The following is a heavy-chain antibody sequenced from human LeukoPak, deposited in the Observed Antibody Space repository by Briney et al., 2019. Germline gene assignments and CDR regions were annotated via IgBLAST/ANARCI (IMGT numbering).Heavy chain of an antibody. Sequence: GESLKISCKGSGYSFPTYWIAWVRQMPGKGLEWMGIIYPDESNIRYSPSFQGQVTISADKSISTANLQWSSLKASDTAMYYCAGPPSRGYSSSFEYWGQGTLVTVSS. CDR2: IYPDESNI. V-gene: IGHV5-51*01. D-gene: IGHD2-2*03. CDR1: GYSFPTYW. J-gene: IGHJ4*02. CDR3: AGPPSRGYSSSFEY.